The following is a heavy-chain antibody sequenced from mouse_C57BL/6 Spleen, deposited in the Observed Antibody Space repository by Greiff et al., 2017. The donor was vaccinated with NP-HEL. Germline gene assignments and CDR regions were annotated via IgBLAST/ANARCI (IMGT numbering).Heavy chain of an antibody. Sequence: EVQLVESGGGLVKPGGSLKLSCAASGFTFSDYGMHWVRQAPEKGLEWVAYISSGSSTIYYADTVKGRFTISRDNAKNTLFLQMTSLRSEDTAMYYCARGGLRRPHAMDYWGQGTSVTVSS. V-gene: IGHV5-17*01. J-gene: IGHJ4*01. CDR3: ARGGLRRPHAMDY. D-gene: IGHD2-4*01. CDR1: GFTFSDYG. CDR2: ISSGSSTI.